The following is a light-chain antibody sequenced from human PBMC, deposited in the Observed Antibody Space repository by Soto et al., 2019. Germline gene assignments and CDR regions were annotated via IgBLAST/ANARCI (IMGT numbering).Light chain of an antibody. V-gene: IGKV4-1*01. Sequence: DIVMTQSPDSLAVSLGERATMNCKCSRSVLYKSNNKNYLAWYQQKPGQPPKLLIYWASTRESGVPDRFSGSGSGTDFTLTISSLQAEDVAVYYCQQYYSTLWTFGQGTKVDIK. CDR1: RSVLYKSNNKNY. CDR3: QQYYSTLWT. J-gene: IGKJ1*01. CDR2: WAS.